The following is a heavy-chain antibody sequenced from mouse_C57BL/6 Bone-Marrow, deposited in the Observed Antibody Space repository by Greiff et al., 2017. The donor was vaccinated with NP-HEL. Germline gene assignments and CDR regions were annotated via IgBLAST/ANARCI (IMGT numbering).Heavy chain of an antibody. D-gene: IGHD1-1*01. CDR2: IYSRSGNN. CDR1: GYTFTSYG. Sequence: QVQLLQSGAELARPGDSVKLSCTASGYTFTSYGLSWVKQSTGQGLEWIGEIYSRSGNNYYTAKFKGKVTLTADKSNSTAYMELRSLTSEDTAIYFCARPWYYGSIFDYWGQGTTLTVSS. CDR3: ARPWYYGSIFDY. J-gene: IGHJ2*01. V-gene: IGHV1-81*01.